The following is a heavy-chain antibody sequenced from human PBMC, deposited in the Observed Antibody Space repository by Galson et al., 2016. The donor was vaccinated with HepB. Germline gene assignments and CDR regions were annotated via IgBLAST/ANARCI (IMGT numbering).Heavy chain of an antibody. CDR2: IIPMFGTV. CDR1: GGSFSSYA. J-gene: IGHJ5*02. V-gene: IGHV1-69*13. CDR3: ARASGGLFDP. D-gene: IGHD3-10*01. Sequence: SVKVSCKASGGSFSSYAISWVRQAPGHGLEWMGEIIPMFGTVNYAQKFQGRITITADESTRTAYMDLNSLKSEDTAVYYWARASGGLFDPWGQGTLVTVSS.